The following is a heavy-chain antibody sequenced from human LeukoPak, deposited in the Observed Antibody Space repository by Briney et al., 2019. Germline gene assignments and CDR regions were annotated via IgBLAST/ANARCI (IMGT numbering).Heavy chain of an antibody. CDR3: ARGEYYDFWSGYYHHTAPFDY. J-gene: IGHJ4*02. D-gene: IGHD3-3*01. CDR1: GGSFSGYY. V-gene: IGHV4-59*10. Sequence: PSETLSLTCAVYGGSFSGYYWSWIRQPAGKGLEWIGRIYTSGSTNYNPSLKSRVTISVDTSKNQFSLKLSSVTAADTAVYYCARGEYYDFWSGYYHHTAPFDYWGQGTLVTVSS. CDR2: IYTSGST.